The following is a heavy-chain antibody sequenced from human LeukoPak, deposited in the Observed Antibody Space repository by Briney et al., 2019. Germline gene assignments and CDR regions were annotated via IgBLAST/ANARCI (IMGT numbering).Heavy chain of an antibody. CDR1: GYTFTNYY. V-gene: IGHV1-2*02. CDR2: INPNSGGT. Sequence: ASVKVSCMASGYTFTNYYMHWVRQAPGQGLEWMGWINPNSGGTNYAQKFQGRVTMTRDTSISTAYMELSRLRSDDTAVYYCARVTRGRELHPTYYWGQGTLVTVSS. D-gene: IGHD1-26*01. CDR3: ARVTRGRELHPTYY. J-gene: IGHJ4*02.